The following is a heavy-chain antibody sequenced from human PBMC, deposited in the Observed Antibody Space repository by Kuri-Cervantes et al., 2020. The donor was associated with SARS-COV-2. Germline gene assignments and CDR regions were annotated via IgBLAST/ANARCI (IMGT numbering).Heavy chain of an antibody. CDR1: GFTFSDYY. CDR2: ISSSGSTI. J-gene: IGHJ3*02. Sequence: GGSLRPSCAASGFTFSDYYMSWIRQAPGKGLEWVSYISSSGSTIYYADSVTGRFTISRDNAKNSLYLQMNSLRAEDTAVYFCAIGDSSSPHDAFDIWGQGTMVTVSS. V-gene: IGHV3-11*04. CDR3: AIGDSSSPHDAFDI. D-gene: IGHD6-6*01.